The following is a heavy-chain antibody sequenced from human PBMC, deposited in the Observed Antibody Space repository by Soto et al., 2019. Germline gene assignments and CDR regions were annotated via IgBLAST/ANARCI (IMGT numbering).Heavy chain of an antibody. CDR2: IYPGDSDT. V-gene: IGHV5-51*01. D-gene: IGHD2-2*01. Sequence: GESLKISCKGSGYSFTSYWIGWVRQMPGKGLEWMGIIYPGDSDTRYSPSFQGHVTISDDKPISTAYLQWSSLKASDTAMYYCARHGVYCSSTSCQYYYYYGMDVWGQGTTVTVSS. CDR1: GYSFTSYW. CDR3: ARHGVYCSSTSCQYYYYYGMDV. J-gene: IGHJ6*02.